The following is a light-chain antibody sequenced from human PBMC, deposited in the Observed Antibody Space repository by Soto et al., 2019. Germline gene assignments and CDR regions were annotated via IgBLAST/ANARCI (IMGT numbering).Light chain of an antibody. V-gene: IGLV2-14*01. CDR2: DVT. J-gene: IGLJ1*01. CDR3: SSYTRISTYV. CDR1: SSDVGGYNF. Sequence: QSVLTQPCSVSGSPGQAITLSCTGNSSDVGGYNFVSWYQQHPDKAPKLMIYDVTNRPSGVSNRFSGSKSGNTASLTISGLQAEDEADYYCSSYTRISTYVFGTGTKVTVL.